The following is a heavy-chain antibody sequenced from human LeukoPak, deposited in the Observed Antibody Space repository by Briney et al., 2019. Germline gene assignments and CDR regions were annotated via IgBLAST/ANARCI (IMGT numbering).Heavy chain of an antibody. J-gene: IGHJ3*02. D-gene: IGHD3/OR15-3a*01. V-gene: IGHV3-30*18. Sequence: GGSLRLSCAASGFTFSSCGMHWVRQAPGKGLEWVAVILYDGSNKYYADSVKGRFTISRDNSKNTLYLQMNSLRAEDTAVYHCAKVGWTKTPHSHDAFDIWGQGTMVTVSS. CDR2: ILYDGSNK. CDR3: AKVGWTKTPHSHDAFDI. CDR1: GFTFSSCG.